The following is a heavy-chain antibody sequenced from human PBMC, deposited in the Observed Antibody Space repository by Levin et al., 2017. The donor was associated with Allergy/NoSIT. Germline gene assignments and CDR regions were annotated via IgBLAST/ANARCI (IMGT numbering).Heavy chain of an antibody. Sequence: SETLSLTCTVSGVSLSSSYWWSWIRQSPGTGLEWIGEVSHGGTTNYNPSFSSRVTFSADKSKNQFSLRVTSVTAADTALYFCAARILGLNPFDYWGQGILVTVSS. CDR3: AARILGLNPFDY. V-gene: IGHV4-4*02. CDR2: VSHGGTT. CDR1: GVSLSSSYW. D-gene: IGHD1-26*01. J-gene: IGHJ4*02.